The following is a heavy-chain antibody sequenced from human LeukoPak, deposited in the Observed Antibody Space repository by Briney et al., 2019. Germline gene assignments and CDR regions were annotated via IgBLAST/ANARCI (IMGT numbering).Heavy chain of an antibody. CDR1: GFTFSSYV. Sequence: SGGSLRLSCSASGFTFSSYVVHWVRQAPGKGLEWVATISYDEDNIYYADSVKGRFTISRDNSKDTLFLQMNSLKIEDTAIYYCEASWHYWGQGTLVTVSS. D-gene: IGHD1-26*01. V-gene: IGHV3-30*03. CDR3: EASWHY. J-gene: IGHJ4*02. CDR2: ISYDEDNI.